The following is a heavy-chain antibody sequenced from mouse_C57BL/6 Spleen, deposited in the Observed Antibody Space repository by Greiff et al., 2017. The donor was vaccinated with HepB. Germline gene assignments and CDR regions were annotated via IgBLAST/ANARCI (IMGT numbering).Heavy chain of an antibody. D-gene: IGHD4-1*01. CDR2: IDPSDSET. CDR1: GYTFTSYW. V-gene: IGHV1-52*01. J-gene: IGHJ1*03. CDR3: ARLWVYFDV. Sequence: VQLQQSGAELVRPGSSVKLSCKASGYTFTSYWMHWVKQRPIQGLEWIGNIDPSDSETHYNQKFKDKATLTVDKSSSTAYMQLSRLTSEDSAVYDCARLWVYFDVWGTGTTVTVSS.